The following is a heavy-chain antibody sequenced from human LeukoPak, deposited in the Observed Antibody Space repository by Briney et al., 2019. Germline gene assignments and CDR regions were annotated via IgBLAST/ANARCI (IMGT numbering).Heavy chain of an antibody. CDR2: ISGGNKYI. J-gene: IGHJ5*02. Sequence: GGSLRLSCAASGFAFSRYTMSWVRQAPGKGLEWVSSISGGNKYIYYADSVKGRFTISRDNAKNSLYLQMNSLRAEDTAVYYCASYCSSLTYPGGSNWFDPWGQGTLVIVSS. CDR3: ASYCSSLTYPGGSNWFDP. CDR1: GFAFSRYT. V-gene: IGHV3-21*01. D-gene: IGHD2-15*01.